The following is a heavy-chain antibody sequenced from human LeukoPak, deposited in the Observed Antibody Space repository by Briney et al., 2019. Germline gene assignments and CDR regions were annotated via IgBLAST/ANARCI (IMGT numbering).Heavy chain of an antibody. CDR3: ARDPSGELRGCC. CDR2: ISGSGIST. V-gene: IGHV3-23*01. J-gene: IGHJ4*02. D-gene: IGHD3-10*01. Sequence: PGGSLRLSCAASGFTFSNSAMTWVRQAPGRGLEWVSTISGSGISTYYADSVKGRFAISRDSSKNTLYLQMNSLRAEDTAVYYCARDPSGELRGCCWGQGTLVTVSS. CDR1: GFTFSNSA.